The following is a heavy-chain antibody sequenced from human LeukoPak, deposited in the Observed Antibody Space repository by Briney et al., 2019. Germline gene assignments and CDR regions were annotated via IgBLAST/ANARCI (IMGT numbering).Heavy chain of an antibody. Sequence: PSETLSLTCTVSGGSISSFYWSWIRQPPGKGLEWIGYIYYSGSTNYNTSLKSRVIISVDTTKNQFSLKLSSVTAADTAVYYCARHGAPLNDYVWGSYRPQDYYGMDVWGQGTTVTVSS. CDR1: GGSISSFY. CDR3: ARHGAPLNDYVWGSYRPQDYYGMDV. V-gene: IGHV4-59*08. D-gene: IGHD3-16*02. J-gene: IGHJ6*02. CDR2: IYYSGST.